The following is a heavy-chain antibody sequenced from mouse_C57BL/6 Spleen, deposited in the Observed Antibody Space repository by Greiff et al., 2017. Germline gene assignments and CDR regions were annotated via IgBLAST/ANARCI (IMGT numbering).Heavy chain of an antibody. CDR2: ISDGGSYT. CDR3: ARDLVSTMITPNSYFDV. D-gene: IGHD2-4*01. Sequence: EVKLVESGGGLVKPGGSLKLSCAASGFTFSSYAMSWVRQTPEKRLEWVATISDGGSYTYYPDNVKGRFTISRYNAKNNLSLQMSHLKSEDTAMYYCARDLVSTMITPNSYFDVWGAETTLTVSS. J-gene: IGHJ1*01. CDR1: GFTFSSYA. V-gene: IGHV5-4*01.